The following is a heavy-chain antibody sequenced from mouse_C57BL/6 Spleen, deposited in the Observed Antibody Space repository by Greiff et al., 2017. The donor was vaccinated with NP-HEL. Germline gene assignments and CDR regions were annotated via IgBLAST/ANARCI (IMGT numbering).Heavy chain of an antibody. D-gene: IGHD1-1*02. J-gene: IGHJ3*01. CDR1: GYTFTSYW. CDR2: IDPSDSYT. V-gene: IGHV1-50*01. Sequence: QVQLQQPGAELVKPGASVKLSCKASGYTFTSYWMQWVKQRPGQGLEWIGEIDPSDSYTNYNQKFKGKATLTVDTSSSTAYMQLSSLTSEDSAVYYCARGGTIPFAYWGQGTLVTVSA. CDR3: ARGGTIPFAY.